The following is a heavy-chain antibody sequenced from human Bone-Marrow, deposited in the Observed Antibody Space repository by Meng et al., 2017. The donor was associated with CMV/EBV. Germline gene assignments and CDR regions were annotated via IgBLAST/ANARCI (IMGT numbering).Heavy chain of an antibody. J-gene: IGHJ6*02. CDR3: ARVDVTIFGVVIGDGMDV. CDR1: GYAFTDYF. CDR2: INPKTGGT. V-gene: IGHV1-2*02. Sequence: ASVKVSCKASGYAFTDYFIHWVRQAPGQGLEWMGWINPKTGGTNYAQSFQGRVTMTRDTSIGTAYMELRRLKSDDTAVYYCARVDVTIFGVVIGDGMDVWGQGTTVTVPS. D-gene: IGHD3-3*01.